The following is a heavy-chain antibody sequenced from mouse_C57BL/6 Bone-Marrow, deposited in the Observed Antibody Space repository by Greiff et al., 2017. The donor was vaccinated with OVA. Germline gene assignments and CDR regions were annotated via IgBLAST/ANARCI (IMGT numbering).Heavy chain of an antibody. Sequence: EVKVVESGGGLVKPGGSLKLSCAASGFTFSDYGMHWVRQAPEKGLEWVAYISSGSSTIYYADTVKGRFTISRDNAKNTLFLQMTSLRSEDTAMYYCARRDYDYDWYFDVWGTGTTVTVSS. CDR1: GFTFSDYG. D-gene: IGHD2-4*01. J-gene: IGHJ1*03. CDR3: ARRDYDYDWYFDV. CDR2: ISSGSSTI. V-gene: IGHV5-17*01.